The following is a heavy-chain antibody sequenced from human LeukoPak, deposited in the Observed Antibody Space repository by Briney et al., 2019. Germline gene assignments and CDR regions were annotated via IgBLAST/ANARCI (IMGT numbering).Heavy chain of an antibody. CDR1: GYSFTSYW. V-gene: IGHV5-51*01. Sequence: GESLKISCKGSGYSFTSYWIGWVRQMPGKGLEWMGIIHPGDSDTRYSPSFQGQVTISADKSITTAYLQWSSLKASDTAMYYCARRLSSSWYGWFDPWGQGTLVTVSS. CDR2: IHPGDSDT. CDR3: ARRLSSSWYGWFDP. D-gene: IGHD6-13*01. J-gene: IGHJ5*02.